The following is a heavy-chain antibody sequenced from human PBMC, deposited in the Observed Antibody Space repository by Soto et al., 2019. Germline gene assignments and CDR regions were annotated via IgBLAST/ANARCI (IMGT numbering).Heavy chain of an antibody. CDR2: MNPDTGDT. D-gene: IGHD3-16*01. J-gene: IGHJ4*02. V-gene: IGHV1-8*01. CDR3: AIKGGVNAYPLDF. CDR1: GYTFTRFD. Sequence: GASVKVSCKASGYTFTRFDFSWVRQATGQGLEWMGWMNPDTGDTGYAQNLQGRITMTRDTSINTAYMELNSLTSDDTAIYYCAIKGGVNAYPLDFWGQGTQVTVSS.